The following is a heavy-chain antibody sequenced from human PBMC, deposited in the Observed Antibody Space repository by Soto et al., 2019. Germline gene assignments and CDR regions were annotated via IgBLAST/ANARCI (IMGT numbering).Heavy chain of an antibody. CDR1: GYSFSSFW. J-gene: IGHJ6*02. CDR3: AKRGWHYQAYRYYYAMDV. D-gene: IGHD1-7*01. Sequence: PGESLKISCEGSGYSFSSFWISWVRQMPGKGLEWVGRIDPSDSYINYSPSFQGRVTISADKSSSTAYLQWSSLEASDTGIYYCAKRGWHYQAYRYYYAMDVWGQGTTVTSP. V-gene: IGHV5-10-1*01. CDR2: IDPSDSYI.